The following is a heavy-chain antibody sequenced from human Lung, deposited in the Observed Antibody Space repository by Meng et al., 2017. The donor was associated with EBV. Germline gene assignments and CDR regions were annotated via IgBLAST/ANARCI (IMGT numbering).Heavy chain of an antibody. D-gene: IGHD2/OR15-2a*01. CDR2: INHSGST. CDR3: ARGFLSFVRVFDY. J-gene: IGHJ4*02. V-gene: IGHV4-34*01. CDR1: GGSFSGYY. Sequence: QLQLQQWGAGLLKPSETLSLSFAVYGGSFSGYYWSWIRQPPGKGLEWIGEINHSGSTNYNPSLKSRVTISVDTSKNQFSLKLSSVTAADTAVYYCARGFLSFVRVFDYWGQGTLVTVSS.